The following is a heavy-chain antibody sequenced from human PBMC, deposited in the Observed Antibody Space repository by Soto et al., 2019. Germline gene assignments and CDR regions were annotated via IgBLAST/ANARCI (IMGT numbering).Heavy chain of an antibody. V-gene: IGHV1-18*01. CDR1: GYTFTSYG. CDR3: ARWWLYGNWFDP. Sequence: ASVNVSCKASGYTFTSYGISWGRQAPGQGLEWMGWISAYNGNTNYAQKLQGRVTMTTDTSTSTAYMELRSLRSDDTAVYYCARWWLYGNWFDPWGQGTLVAVSS. D-gene: IGHD3-22*01. CDR2: ISAYNGNT. J-gene: IGHJ5*02.